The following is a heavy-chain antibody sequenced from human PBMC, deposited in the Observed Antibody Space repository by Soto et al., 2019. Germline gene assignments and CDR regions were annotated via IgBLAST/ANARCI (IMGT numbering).Heavy chain of an antibody. V-gene: IGHV3-23*01. D-gene: IGHD3-22*01. CDR3: AKGGYYDSSGHNWFDP. CDR1: GFTFSSYV. Sequence: GGSLRLSCAVSGFTFSSYVMSWVRQAQGKGLEWVSAISGSGGSTYYADSVKGRFTISRDNSKNTLYLQMNSLRADDTAVYYCAKGGYYDSSGHNWFDPWGQGTLATVSS. CDR2: ISGSGGST. J-gene: IGHJ5*02.